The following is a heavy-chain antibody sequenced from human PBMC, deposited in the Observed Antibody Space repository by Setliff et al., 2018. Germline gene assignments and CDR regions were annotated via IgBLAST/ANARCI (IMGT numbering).Heavy chain of an antibody. V-gene: IGHV1-18*01. CDR2: ISVYNAET. CDR3: GRRQPVDYGLNSRYENWFDY. J-gene: IGHJ5*01. D-gene: IGHD3-10*01. Sequence: ASVKVSCKSSGGTFSSFGITWVRQAPGQGLEWVGWISVYNAETNYAQKFPGRVTMTADTSTTTAYMELTSLRSDDTAIYYCGRRQPVDYGLNSRYENWFDYWGQGTLVTVSS. CDR1: GGTFSSFG.